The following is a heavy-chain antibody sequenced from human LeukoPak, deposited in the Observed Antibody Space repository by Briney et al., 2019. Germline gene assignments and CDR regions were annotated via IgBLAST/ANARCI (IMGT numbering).Heavy chain of an antibody. J-gene: IGHJ6*03. CDR1: VGSIATYY. CDR3: ARDQGQYHYGSGSYYKWSTYYYRDV. D-gene: IGHD3-10*01. V-gene: IGHV4-59*12. Sequence: SETLSLTCTVSVGSIATYYWSWIRQPPGAGLEWTGYIYYNGHTDYNPSLKGRVTISVDTSKNQFSLKLSSVPAADTGVYYCARDQGQYHYGSGSYYKWSTYYYRDVWGEGTTVSISS. CDR2: IYYNGHT.